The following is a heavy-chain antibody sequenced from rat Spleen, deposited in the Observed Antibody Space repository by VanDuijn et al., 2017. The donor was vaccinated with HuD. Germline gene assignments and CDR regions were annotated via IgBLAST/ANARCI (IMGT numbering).Heavy chain of an antibody. V-gene: IGHV5-19*01. Sequence: EVQLVESGGGLVQPGRSLKLSCAASGFTFSNYGMHWIRQAPTKGLEWVASISPSGGSTYYRDSVKGRFTISRDNAKSTLYLQMESLRSADTATYYCAKELGAQGYWYFDFWGPGTMVTVSS. J-gene: IGHJ1*01. D-gene: IGHD5-1*01. CDR3: AKELGAQGYWYFDF. CDR2: ISPSGGST. CDR1: GFTFSNYG.